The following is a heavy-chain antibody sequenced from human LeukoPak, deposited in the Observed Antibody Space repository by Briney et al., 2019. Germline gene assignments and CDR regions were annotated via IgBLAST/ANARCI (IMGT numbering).Heavy chain of an antibody. V-gene: IGHV3-21*01. CDR3: ARDLAIGGAYGSGSPNDS. D-gene: IGHD3-10*01. CDR2: ISSSSSYI. J-gene: IGHJ4*02. Sequence: PGGSLRLSCAASGFTFSSYAMSWVRQARGKGLEWVSSISSSSSYIYYADSVKGRFTISRDNSKNTLYLQMNSLRAEDTAVYYCARDLAIGGAYGSGSPNDSWGQGTLVTVSS. CDR1: GFTFSSYA.